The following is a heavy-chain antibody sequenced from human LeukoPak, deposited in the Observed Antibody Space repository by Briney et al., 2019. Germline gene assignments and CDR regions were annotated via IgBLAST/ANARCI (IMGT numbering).Heavy chain of an antibody. V-gene: IGHV5-51*01. CDR1: GYSFTSYW. CDR2: IYPGDSDT. Sequence: GESLKISCKGSGYSFTSYWIGWVRQMPEKGLEWMGIIYPGDSDTRYSPSFQGQVTISADKSISTAYLQWSSLKASDTAMYYCARRIGYYYDSSGYFFDYWGQGTLVTVSS. D-gene: IGHD3-22*01. J-gene: IGHJ4*02. CDR3: ARRIGYYYDSSGYFFDY.